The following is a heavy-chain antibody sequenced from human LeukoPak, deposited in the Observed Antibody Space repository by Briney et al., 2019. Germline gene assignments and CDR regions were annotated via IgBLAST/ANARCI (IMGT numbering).Heavy chain of an antibody. CDR2: IYTSGST. CDR3: ARHSGYDFGWRDWFDP. CDR1: GGSISSYY. D-gene: IGHD5-12*01. V-gene: IGHV4-4*07. J-gene: IGHJ5*02. Sequence: SETLSLTCTVSGGSISSYYWSWIRQPAGKGLEWIGRIYTSGSTNYNPSLKSRVTMSVDTSKNQFSLNLSSVTAADTAVYYCARHSGYDFGWRDWFDPWGQGTLVTVSS.